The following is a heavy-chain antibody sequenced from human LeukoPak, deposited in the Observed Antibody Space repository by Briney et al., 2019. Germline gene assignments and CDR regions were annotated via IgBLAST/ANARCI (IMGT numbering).Heavy chain of an antibody. J-gene: IGHJ4*02. CDR3: ARDRASAGTGGAY. V-gene: IGHV1-18*01. CDR1: GYTFTYYV. Sequence: GGSVTVSCKPSGYTFTYYVISWVRQAPGQGREGMGWISSYNGNTNYLEKFQGRLTMTTDTSTSTTYMELRSLTSDDTAVYYCARDRASAGTGGAYWGQGSLVTVSS. D-gene: IGHD6-13*01. CDR2: ISSYNGNT.